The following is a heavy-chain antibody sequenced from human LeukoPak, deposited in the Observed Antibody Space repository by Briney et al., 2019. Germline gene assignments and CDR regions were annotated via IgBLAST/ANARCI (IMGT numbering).Heavy chain of an antibody. D-gene: IGHD3-22*01. V-gene: IGHV4-59*01. CDR2: VYYSGST. CDR1: GGSISSYY. CDR3: AREAYYYDSSGYPGGWFDP. Sequence: SETLSLTCTVSGGSISSYYWSWIRQPPGKGLEWIGYVYYSGSTNYNPSLKSRVTISVDTSKNQFSLKLSSVTAADTAVYYCAREAYYYDSSGYPGGWFDPWGQGTLVTVSS. J-gene: IGHJ5*02.